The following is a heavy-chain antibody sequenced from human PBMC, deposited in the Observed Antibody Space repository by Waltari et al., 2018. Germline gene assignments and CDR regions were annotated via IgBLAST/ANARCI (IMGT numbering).Heavy chain of an antibody. CDR1: GGSISSRSYY. Sequence: QLQLQESGPGLVKPSETLSLTCTVSGGSISSRSYYWGWIRQPPGKGLEWIGSIYYRGSTYYNPSLKSRVTISVDTSKNQFSLKLSSVTAADTAVYYCARRAYGSGNRGIFDYWGQGTLVTVSS. J-gene: IGHJ4*02. CDR2: IYYRGST. CDR3: ARRAYGSGNRGIFDY. D-gene: IGHD3-10*01. V-gene: IGHV4-39*01.